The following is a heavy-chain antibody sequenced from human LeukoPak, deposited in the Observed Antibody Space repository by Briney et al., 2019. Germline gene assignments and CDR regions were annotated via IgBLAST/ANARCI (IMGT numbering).Heavy chain of an antibody. V-gene: IGHV4-39*01. D-gene: IGHD1-26*01. Sequence: PSETLSLTCTVSGGSISSSSYYWGWIRQPPGKGLEWIGSIYYSGSTYYNPSLKSRVTISVDTSKNQFSLKLSSVTAADTAVYYCARGFTSGSSNLDYWGQGTLVTVSS. CDR1: GGSISSSSYY. CDR3: ARGFTSGSSNLDY. J-gene: IGHJ4*02. CDR2: IYYSGST.